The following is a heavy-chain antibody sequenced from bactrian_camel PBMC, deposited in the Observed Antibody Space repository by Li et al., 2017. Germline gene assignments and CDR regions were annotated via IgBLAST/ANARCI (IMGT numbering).Heavy chain of an antibody. Sequence: VQLVESGGGSVQAGGSLRLSCIVSGYSHRPACVGWYRQIEGKDREGVAYIGVDEIPTYTDSVQGRFTISEDNAGHTLYLQMNSLKPEDTAMYYCAADGQWVRCASGFWSGTYAYWGQGTQVTVS. V-gene: IGHV3S55*01. CDR3: AADGQWVRCASGFWSGTYAY. CDR2: IGVDEIP. CDR1: GYSHRPAC. D-gene: IGHD2*01. J-gene: IGHJ4*01.